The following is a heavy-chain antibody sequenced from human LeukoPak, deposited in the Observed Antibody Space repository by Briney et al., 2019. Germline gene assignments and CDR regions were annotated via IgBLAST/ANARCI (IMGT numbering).Heavy chain of an antibody. CDR1: GGSFSGYY. Sequence: SETLSLTCAVYGGSFSGYYWSWIRQPPGKGLEWIGEINHSGSTNYNPSLKSRVTISVDTSMNQFSLKLSSVTAADTAVYYCASRPGYSSSWYIVYFQHWGQGTLVTVSS. CDR2: INHSGST. J-gene: IGHJ1*01. CDR3: ASRPGYSSSWYIVYFQH. V-gene: IGHV4-34*01. D-gene: IGHD6-13*01.